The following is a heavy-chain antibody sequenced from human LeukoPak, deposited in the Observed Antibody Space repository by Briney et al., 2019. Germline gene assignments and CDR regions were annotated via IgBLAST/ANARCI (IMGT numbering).Heavy chain of an antibody. D-gene: IGHD4/OR15-4a*01. CDR3: ARQVPFDY. V-gene: IGHV5-51*01. J-gene: IGHJ4*02. CDR2: IYPRDSDT. Sequence: GESLRISCKASGYSFTTYWIGWVRQMPGKGLEWMGGIYPRDSDTRYSPSFQGQVTISADNPISTAYLQLRSLKASDTAIYYCARQVPFDYWGQGTLVTVSS. CDR1: GYSFTTYW.